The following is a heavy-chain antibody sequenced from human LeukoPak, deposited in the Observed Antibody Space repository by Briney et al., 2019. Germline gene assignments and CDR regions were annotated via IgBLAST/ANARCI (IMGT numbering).Heavy chain of an antibody. D-gene: IGHD5-18*01. CDR2: ISAYNGNT. CDR3: ARSPVQLWLRNDYYCMDV. CDR1: GYTFTSYG. V-gene: IGHV1-18*01. J-gene: IGHJ6*03. Sequence: ASVKVSCKASGYTFTSYGISWVRQAPGQGLEWMGWISAYNGNTNYAQKLQGRVTMTTDTSTSTAYMELRSLRSDDTAVYYCARSPVQLWLRNDYYCMDVWGKGTTVTVSS.